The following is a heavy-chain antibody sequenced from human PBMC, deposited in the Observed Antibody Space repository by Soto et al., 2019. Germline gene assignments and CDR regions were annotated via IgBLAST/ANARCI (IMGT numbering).Heavy chain of an antibody. D-gene: IGHD3-10*01. CDR2: IIPIFGTA. CDR3: ARGGYYGSGSYHYYGMDV. J-gene: IGHJ6*02. CDR1: GGTFSSYA. Sequence: VKVSCKASGGTFSSYAISWVRQAPGQGLEWMGGIIPIFGTANYAQKFQGRVTVTADESTSTAYMELSSPRSEDTAVYYCARGGYYGSGSYHYYGMDVWGQGTTVTVSS. V-gene: IGHV1-69*01.